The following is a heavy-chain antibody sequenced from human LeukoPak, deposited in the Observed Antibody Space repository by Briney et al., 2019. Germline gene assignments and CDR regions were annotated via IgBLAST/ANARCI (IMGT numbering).Heavy chain of an antibody. D-gene: IGHD1-26*01. Sequence: SETLSLTCTVSGDSISSYYWSWIRQPAGKGLEWIGRIYISGNTNYNPSLKSRVTMSIDMSKNQFSLHLSSVTAADTAVYYCARAPLLAAKNWFGPWGQGILVTVSS. CDR3: ARAPLLAAKNWFGP. V-gene: IGHV4-4*07. CDR1: GDSISSYY. CDR2: IYISGNT. J-gene: IGHJ5*02.